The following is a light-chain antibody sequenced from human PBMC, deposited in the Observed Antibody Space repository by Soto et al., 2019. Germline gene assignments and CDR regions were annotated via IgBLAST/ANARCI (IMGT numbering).Light chain of an antibody. CDR2: GAS. CDR1: QSVSSR. J-gene: IGKJ4*01. CDR3: QQYNNWPLT. V-gene: IGKV3-15*01. Sequence: EIVMTQSPATLSVSPGESATLSCRTSQSVSSRLGWYQQKPGQAPRLLIYGASTRATGIPARFSGSGSGTEFTLTISSLQSEDFAVYYCQQYNNWPLTFGGGTKVEIK.